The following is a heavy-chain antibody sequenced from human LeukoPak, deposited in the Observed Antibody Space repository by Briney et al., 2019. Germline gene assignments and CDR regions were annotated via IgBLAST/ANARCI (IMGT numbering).Heavy chain of an antibody. D-gene: IGHD4-17*01. V-gene: IGHV4-59*01. J-gene: IGHJ6*02. CDR3: ARDDYEDPYYGMDV. CDR2: IYYSGST. Sequence: SETLSVNCTVPGGSISSYYWSWIRQPPGKGLEWIGYIYYSGSTNYNPSLKSRVTISVDTSKNQFSLKLSSVTAADTAVYYCARDDYEDPYYGMDVWGQGTTVTVSS. CDR1: GGSISSYY.